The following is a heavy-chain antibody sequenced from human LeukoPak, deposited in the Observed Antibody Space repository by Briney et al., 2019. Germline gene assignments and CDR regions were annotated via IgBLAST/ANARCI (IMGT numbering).Heavy chain of an antibody. D-gene: IGHD3-3*01. CDR2: IYHSGST. CDR1: GGSISSSNW. Sequence: TSETLSLTCAVSGGSISSSNWWSWVRQPPGKGLEWIGEIYHSGSTNYNPSLKSRVTISVDTSKNQFSLKLSSVTAADTAVYYCARVRNYYTLGLETMLNYYYYGMDVWGQGTTVTVSS. J-gene: IGHJ6*02. CDR3: ARVRNYYTLGLETMLNYYYYGMDV. V-gene: IGHV4-4*02.